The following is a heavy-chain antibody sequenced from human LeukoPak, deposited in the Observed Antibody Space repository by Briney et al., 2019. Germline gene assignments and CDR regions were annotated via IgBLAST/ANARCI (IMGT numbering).Heavy chain of an antibody. D-gene: IGHD2-21*02. CDR1: GYTFTSYG. V-gene: IGHV1-69*06. J-gene: IGHJ3*02. CDR2: IIPIFGTA. CDR3: ARGSPYCGGDCYPNDAFDI. Sequence: SVKVSCKASGYTFTSYGISWVRQAPGQGLEWMGGIIPIFGTANYAQKFQGRVTITADKSTSTAYMELSSLRSEDTAVYYCARGSPYCGGDCYPNDAFDIWGQGTMVTVSS.